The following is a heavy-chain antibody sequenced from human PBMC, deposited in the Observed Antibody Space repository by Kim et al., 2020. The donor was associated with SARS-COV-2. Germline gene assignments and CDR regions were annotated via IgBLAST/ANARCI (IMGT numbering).Heavy chain of an antibody. CDR2: IIPIFGTA. D-gene: IGHD3-3*01. J-gene: IGHJ5*02. CDR3: ARSPALVGDFWSGYYNWFDP. Sequence: SVKVSCKASGGTFSSYAISWVRQAPGQGLEWMGGIIPIFGTANYAQKFQGRVTITADESTSTAYMELSSLRSEDTAVYYCARSPALVGDFWSGYYNWFDPWGQGTLVTVSS. CDR1: GGTFSSYA. V-gene: IGHV1-69*13.